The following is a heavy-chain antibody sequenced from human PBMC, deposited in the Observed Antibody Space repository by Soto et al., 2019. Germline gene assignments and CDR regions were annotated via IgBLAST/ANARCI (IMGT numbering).Heavy chain of an antibody. CDR2: IIPIFGTA. D-gene: IGHD3-22*01. CDR1: GGTFISYA. V-gene: IGHV1-69*06. J-gene: IGHJ3*02. CDR3: EEGPSSGCQKAFDI. Sequence: SVKVSCKASGGTFISYAISWVRQAPGQGLEWMGGIIPIFGTANYAQKFQGRVTITADKSTSTAYMELSSLRSENTAVYYCEEGPSSGCQKAFDIWGQGTMVTVSS.